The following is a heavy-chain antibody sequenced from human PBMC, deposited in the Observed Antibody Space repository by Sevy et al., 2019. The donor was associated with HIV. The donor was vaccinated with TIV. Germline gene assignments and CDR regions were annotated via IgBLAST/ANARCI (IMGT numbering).Heavy chain of an antibody. CDR3: AKGEMGTSNKSYVSDY. J-gene: IGHJ4*02. CDR2: VSASGSVT. D-gene: IGHD2-8*01. Sequence: GGSLRLSCVASGFTYSTYSMSWVRQSPGKGLEWVSIVSASGSVTFYADSVKGRFTISRDNSKDTLYLQMNSLRVDDTAVYYYAKGEMGTSNKSYVSDYWGQGTLVTVSS. CDR1: GFTYSTYS. V-gene: IGHV3-23*01.